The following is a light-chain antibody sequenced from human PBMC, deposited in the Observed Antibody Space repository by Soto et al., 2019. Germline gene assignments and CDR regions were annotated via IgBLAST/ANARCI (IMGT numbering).Light chain of an antibody. Sequence: QSVLTQPPSVSAAPGQNVAISCSGGRSNIGTNFVSWYQQVPGAAPKVLIYENDKRLSGIPDRFSGSRSGTSVTLAIAGLQTGDEADYYCASWDSSLYGVVFGGGTKLTVL. CDR3: ASWDSSLYGVV. V-gene: IGLV1-51*02. CDR2: END. J-gene: IGLJ3*02. CDR1: RSNIGTNF.